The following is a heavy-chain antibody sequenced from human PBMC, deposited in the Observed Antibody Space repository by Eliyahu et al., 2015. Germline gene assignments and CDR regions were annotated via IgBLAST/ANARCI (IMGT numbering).Heavy chain of an antibody. V-gene: IGHV3-30*01. CDR3: AREGAYDGDGMDV. J-gene: IGHJ6*02. Sequence: QVQLVESGGGVVQPGRPLRLSCAASEFPFSSYPMHWVRQAPGKGLEWVAVISYDGSNKYYADSVKGRFTISRDNSKNTLYLQMNSLRAEDTAVYYCAREGAYDGDGMDVSGQGTTVTVSS. CDR1: EFPFSSYP. CDR2: ISYDGSNK. D-gene: IGHD5-12*01.